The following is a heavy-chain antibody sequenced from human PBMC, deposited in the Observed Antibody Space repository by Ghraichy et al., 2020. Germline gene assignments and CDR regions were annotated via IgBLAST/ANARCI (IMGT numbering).Heavy chain of an antibody. J-gene: IGHJ1*01. D-gene: IGHD3-10*01. CDR3: AREGSYYGSGSYGAGPTLKYFQH. CDR1: GYTFTSYD. Sequence: ASVKVSCKASGYTFTSYDINWVRQATGQGLEWMGWMNPNSGNTGYAQKFQGRVTMTRNTSISTAYMELSSLRSEDTAVYYCAREGSYYGSGSYGAGPTLKYFQHWGQGTLVTVSS. CDR2: MNPNSGNT. V-gene: IGHV1-8*01.